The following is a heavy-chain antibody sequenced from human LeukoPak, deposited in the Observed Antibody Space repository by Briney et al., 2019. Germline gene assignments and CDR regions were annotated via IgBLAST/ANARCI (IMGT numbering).Heavy chain of an antibody. CDR3: ARDFGWLSGFDY. CDR1: GFTFSSYD. Sequence: PGGSLRLSCAASGFTFSSYDMHWVRQAPGEGLEWVAVISFDGSNKYYGDSLKGRFTISRDNSKNTLYLQMNSLRGEDMAIYYCARDFGWLSGFDYWGQGTLVTVSS. V-gene: IGHV3-30-3*01. D-gene: IGHD3-9*01. J-gene: IGHJ4*02. CDR2: ISFDGSNK.